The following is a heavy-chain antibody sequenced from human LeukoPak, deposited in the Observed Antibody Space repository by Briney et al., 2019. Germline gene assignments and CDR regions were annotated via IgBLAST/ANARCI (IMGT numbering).Heavy chain of an antibody. CDR1: GFAFRSYS. V-gene: IGHV3-21*01. CDR3: TREQLFDY. D-gene: IGHD6-13*01. J-gene: IGHJ4*02. CDR2: FSSVSTYI. Sequence: GSLRLSCAAFGFAFRSYSMNWVRQAPGKGLEWVSSFSSVSTYIYYADSVKGRFTISRDNAKNSLYLQTNSLRAEDTAVYYCTREQLFDYWGQGTLVTVSS.